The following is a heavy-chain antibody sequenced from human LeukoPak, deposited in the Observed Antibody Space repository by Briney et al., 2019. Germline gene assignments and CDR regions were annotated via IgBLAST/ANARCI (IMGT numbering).Heavy chain of an antibody. J-gene: IGHJ6*04. D-gene: IGHD3-9*01. CDR3: ARKGPYYNSLTGYYKNGLDV. CDR2: IYHSGST. V-gene: IGHV4-4*02. Sequence: SETLSLTCAVSGGFISSNNRWNWVRQPPGKGLEWVGEIYHSGSTNYNPSLESRVTISVDKSKNQFSLKLSSVTAADTAVYYCARKGPYYNSLTGYYKNGLDVWGKGTTVFVSS. CDR1: GGFISSNNR.